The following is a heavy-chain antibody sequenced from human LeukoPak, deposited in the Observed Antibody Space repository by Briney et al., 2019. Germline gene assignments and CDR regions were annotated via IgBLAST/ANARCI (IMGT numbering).Heavy chain of an antibody. Sequence: GGSLRLSCAASRFTVSSNYMSWVRQAPGKGLEWVSVIYSGGSTYYADSVEGRFTISRDNSKNTLYLQMNSLRAEDTAVYYCAREGHYYGSGSYYNETYYFDYWGQGTLVTVSS. J-gene: IGHJ4*02. CDR1: RFTVSSNY. CDR3: AREGHYYGSGSYYNETYYFDY. D-gene: IGHD3-10*01. CDR2: IYSGGST. V-gene: IGHV3-66*01.